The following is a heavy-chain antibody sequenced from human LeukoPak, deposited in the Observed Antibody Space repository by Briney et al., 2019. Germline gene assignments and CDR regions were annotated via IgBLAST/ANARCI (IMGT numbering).Heavy chain of an antibody. D-gene: IGHD6-19*01. CDR1: GFTFSSYG. CDR3: AGRYGDSDFDY. J-gene: IGHJ4*02. CDR2: ISYDGSNK. Sequence: GGSLRLSCAASGFTFSSYGMHWVRQAPGKGLEWVAVISYDGSNKYYADSVKGRFTISRDNSKNTLYLQMNSLRAEDTAVCYCAGRYGDSDFDYWGQGTLVTVSS. V-gene: IGHV3-30*03.